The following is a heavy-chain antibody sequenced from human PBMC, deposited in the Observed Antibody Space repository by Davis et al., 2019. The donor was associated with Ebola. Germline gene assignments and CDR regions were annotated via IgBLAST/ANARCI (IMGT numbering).Heavy chain of an antibody. CDR1: GGSFSGYY. CDR3: ARGKIVVVVAATHYYYYGMDV. J-gene: IGHJ6*02. V-gene: IGHV4-34*01. D-gene: IGHD2-15*01. CDR2: INHSGST. Sequence: MPSETLSLTCAVYGGSFSGYYWSWIRQPPGKGLEWIGEINHSGSTNYNPSLKSRVTISVDTSKNQFSLELSSVTAADTAVYYCARGKIVVVVAATHYYYYGMDVWGQGTTVTVSS.